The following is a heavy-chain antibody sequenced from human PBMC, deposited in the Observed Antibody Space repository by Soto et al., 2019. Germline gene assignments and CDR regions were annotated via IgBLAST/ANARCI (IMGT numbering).Heavy chain of an antibody. CDR2: ISASGVST. CDR1: GFTFSSEA. CDR3: AKSSSNWYPSNFEV. J-gene: IGHJ1*01. Sequence: EVQLLESGGGLVQPGGSLRVSCVASGFTFSSEAMSWVRQAPGKGLEWVSFISASGVSTYYADSGKGRFTISRDNSKNTLFLHMNNLRAEDTDIYYCAKSSSNWYPSNFEVWCQGTPVLGSS. V-gene: IGHV3-23*01. D-gene: IGHD6-13*01.